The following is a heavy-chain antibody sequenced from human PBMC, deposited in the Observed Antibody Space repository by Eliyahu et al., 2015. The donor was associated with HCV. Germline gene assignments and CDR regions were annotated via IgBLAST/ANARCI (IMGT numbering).Heavy chain of an antibody. CDR3: AKEAPRRYFDT. CDR2: ISGGGGIT. J-gene: IGHJ4*02. Sequence: EVQLLESGGGLVQPGGSLXLSCAVSGLTFRXYAMSWVRQAXGKGLEWVSTISGGGGITYYADSVKGRFTISRDNSKSTLYLQMNSLRVEDTAVYFCAKEAPRRYFDTWGQGTLVTVSS. V-gene: IGHV3-23*01. CDR1: GLTFRXYA.